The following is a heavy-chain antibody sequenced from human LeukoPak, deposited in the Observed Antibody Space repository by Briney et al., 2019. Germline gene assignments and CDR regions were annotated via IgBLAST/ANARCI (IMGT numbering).Heavy chain of an antibody. D-gene: IGHD6-13*01. CDR3: AKLGKRIAGD. CDR1: GFTVSSKY. Sequence: GGSLRLSCAASGFTVSSKYMSWVRQAPGGGLEWVSLIYSGGNTYYADSVKGRFTISRDNSKNTLYLQMNSLRAEDTAVYYCAKLGKRIAGDWGQGTLVTVSS. CDR2: IYSGGNT. V-gene: IGHV3-53*01. J-gene: IGHJ4*02.